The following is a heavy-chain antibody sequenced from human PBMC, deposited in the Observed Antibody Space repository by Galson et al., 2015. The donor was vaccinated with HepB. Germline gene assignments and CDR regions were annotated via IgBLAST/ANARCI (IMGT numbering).Heavy chain of an antibody. V-gene: IGHV3-30-3*01. D-gene: IGHD2-2*03. J-gene: IGHJ6*02. CDR2: ISYDGSNK. CDR3: ARAQLDIVVVPAAKYYYYYGMDV. CDR1: GFTFSSYA. Sequence: SLRLSCAASGFTFSSYAMHWVRQAPGKGLEWVAVISYDGSNKYYADSVKGRFTISRDNSKNTLYLQMNSLRAEDTAVYYCARAQLDIVVVPAAKYYYYYGMDVWGQGTTVTVSS.